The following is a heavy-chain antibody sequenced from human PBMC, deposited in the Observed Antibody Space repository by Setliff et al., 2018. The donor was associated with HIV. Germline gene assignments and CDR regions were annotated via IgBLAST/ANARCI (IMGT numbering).Heavy chain of an antibody. CDR3: AREVYYYDSSGYWRPDAFDI. Sequence: LTCNVSGGSIGRGDYYWSWIRQPPGKGLEWIGYIYYSGSGQHNPSLQSRVTISVDTSKNQFSLNLKSVTAADTAVYYCAREVYYYDSSGYWRPDAFDIWGQGIMVTVSS. V-gene: IGHV4-30-4*01. CDR2: IYYSGSG. J-gene: IGHJ3*02. D-gene: IGHD3-22*01. CDR1: GGSIGRGDYY.